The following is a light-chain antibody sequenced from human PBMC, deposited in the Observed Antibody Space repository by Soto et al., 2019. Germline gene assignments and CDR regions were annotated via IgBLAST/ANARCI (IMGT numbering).Light chain of an antibody. J-gene: IGKJ1*01. CDR3: QQYHIWPSWT. CDR2: GAS. V-gene: IGKV3-15*01. CDR1: QSVSLS. Sequence: ALTRSPGTLSVSLGASATRSCMASQSVSLSLAWFQMRPGQPPRLLIYGASTRATDIPARFSGSGSGTDFPLTISSLQSEDSAVYFCQQYHIWPSWTFGQGTKVDIK.